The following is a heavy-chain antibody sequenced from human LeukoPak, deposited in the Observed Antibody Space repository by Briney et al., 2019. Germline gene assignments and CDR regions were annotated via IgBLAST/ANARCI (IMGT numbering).Heavy chain of an antibody. CDR2: ISYDGSNK. J-gene: IGHJ6*02. V-gene: IGHV3-30-3*01. Sequence: PGGSLRLSCAASGFTFSSYAMHWVRQAPGKGLEWVAVISYDGSNKYYADSVKGRFTISRDNSKNTLYLQMNSLRAEDTAVYYCARDSPPLPWHHELYYYYGVDVWGQGTTVTVSS. CDR1: GFTFSSYA. D-gene: IGHD1-14*01. CDR3: ARDSPPLPWHHELYYYYGVDV.